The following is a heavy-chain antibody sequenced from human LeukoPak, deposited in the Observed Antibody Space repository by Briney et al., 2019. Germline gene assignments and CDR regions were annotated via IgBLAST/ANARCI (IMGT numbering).Heavy chain of an antibody. CDR3: ARDRREYGDGYNRGDY. CDR1: GFTFSSYS. V-gene: IGHV3-21*01. CDR2: ISSSSSSYI. D-gene: IGHD5-24*01. Sequence: PGGSLRLSCAASGFTFSSYSMNWVRQAPGKGLEWVSSISSSSSSYIYYADSVKGRFTISRDNAKNSLYLQMNSLRAEDTAVYYCARDRREYGDGYNRGDYWGQGTLVTVSS. J-gene: IGHJ4*02.